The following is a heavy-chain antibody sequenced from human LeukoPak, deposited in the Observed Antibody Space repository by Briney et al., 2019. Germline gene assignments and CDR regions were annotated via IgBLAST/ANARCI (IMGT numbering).Heavy chain of an antibody. CDR3: ARALESYSSGWFYFDY. D-gene: IGHD6-19*01. V-gene: IGHV1-2*02. Sequence: ASVKVSCKASGYTFTGYYMHWVRQAPGQGLEWMGWINPNSGGTNYAQKFQGRVTMTRDTSISTAYMELSRLRSDDTAVYYCARALESYSSGWFYFDYWGQGTLVTVSS. CDR2: INPNSGGT. CDR1: GYTFTGYY. J-gene: IGHJ4*02.